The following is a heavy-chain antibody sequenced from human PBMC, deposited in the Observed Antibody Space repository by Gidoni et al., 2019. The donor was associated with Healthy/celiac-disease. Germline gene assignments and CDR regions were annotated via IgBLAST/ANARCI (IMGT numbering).Heavy chain of an antibody. CDR3: AKDSNQGYSSGSGLDY. V-gene: IGHV3-23*01. J-gene: IGHJ4*02. Sequence: EVQLLESGGGLVQPGGSLRLSCAASGFTFSSYAMSWVRQAPGKGLEWVSAIRGSGGSTYYADAVKGRFTISRDNSKNTLYLQMNSLRAEDTAVYYCAKDSNQGYSSGSGLDYWGQGTLVTVSS. CDR2: IRGSGGST. D-gene: IGHD6-19*01. CDR1: GFTFSSYA.